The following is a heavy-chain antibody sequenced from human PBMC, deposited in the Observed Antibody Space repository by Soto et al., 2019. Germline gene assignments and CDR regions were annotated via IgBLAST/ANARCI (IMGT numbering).Heavy chain of an antibody. CDR1: GYTFTSYY. CDR3: ARETLLHDYGVDY. CDR2: INPSGGST. V-gene: IGHV1-46*01. D-gene: IGHD4-17*01. J-gene: IGHJ4*02. Sequence: QVQLVQSGAEVKKPGASVKVSCKASGYTFTSYYMHWVRQAPGQGLEWMGIINPSGGSTSYAQKFPARVTRTRDTSTSTVYRELSSLRSEDTAVYYCARETLLHDYGVDYRGQETMVTVSS.